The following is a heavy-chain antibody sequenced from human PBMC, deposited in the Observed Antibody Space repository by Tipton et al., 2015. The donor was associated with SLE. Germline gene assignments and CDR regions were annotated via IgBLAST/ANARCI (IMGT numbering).Heavy chain of an antibody. D-gene: IGHD6-6*01. CDR3: ARQGSSSPGWFDP. Sequence: LRLSCTVSGGSISSYYWSWIRQPPGKGLEWIGYIYYSGSTNYNPSLKSRVTISVDTSKNQFSLKLSSVTAADTAVYYCARQGSSSPGWFDPWGQGTLVTVSS. J-gene: IGHJ5*02. CDR1: GGSISSYY. CDR2: IYYSGST. V-gene: IGHV4-59*01.